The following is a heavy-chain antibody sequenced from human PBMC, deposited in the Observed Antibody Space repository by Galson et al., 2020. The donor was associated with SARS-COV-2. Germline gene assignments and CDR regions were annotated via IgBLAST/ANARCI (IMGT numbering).Heavy chain of an antibody. CDR1: GFTFSGSA. D-gene: IGHD1-26*01. V-gene: IGHV3-73*01. CDR3: TRNVVGATIGGYFDL. Sequence: GESLKISCAGSGFTFSGSAMHWVRQASGKGLEWVGLIRSKANSYAPAYAASVKGRFTISRDDSKNTAYLQMNSLKTEDTAVYYCTRNVVGATIGGYFDLWGRGTLVTVSS. J-gene: IGHJ2*01. CDR2: IRSKANSYAP.